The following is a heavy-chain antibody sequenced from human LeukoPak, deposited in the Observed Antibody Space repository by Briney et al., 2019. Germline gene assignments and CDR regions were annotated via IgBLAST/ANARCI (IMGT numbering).Heavy chain of an antibody. CDR3: VKDLRLDLHLDTFHI. CDR1: GFNLYDYA. CDR2: ISWDSGSS. V-gene: IGHV3-9*01. Sequence: GGSLRLSCAASGFNLYDYAMHWVRHAPGEGLEWVSSISWDSGSSVYLDSVKGRFTISRDNAKNSLYLQMNSLTPEDTALYYCVKDLRLDLHLDTFHIWGRGTSVTVSS. D-gene: IGHD1-1*01. J-gene: IGHJ3*02.